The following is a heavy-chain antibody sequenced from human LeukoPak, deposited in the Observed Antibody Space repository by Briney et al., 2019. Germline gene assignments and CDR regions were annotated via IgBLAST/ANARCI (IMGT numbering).Heavy chain of an antibody. V-gene: IGHV4-38-2*02. CDR3: AGIIVGATSYAY. D-gene: IGHD1-26*01. CDR2: IYHSGST. Sequence: PSETLSLTCTVSGYSISSGYYWGWIRQPPGKGLEWIGSIYHSGSTYYNPSLKSRVTISVDTSKNQFFLKLTSVTASNTAVYNCAGIIVGATSYAYWGQGTLVTVSS. J-gene: IGHJ4*02. CDR1: GYSISSGYY.